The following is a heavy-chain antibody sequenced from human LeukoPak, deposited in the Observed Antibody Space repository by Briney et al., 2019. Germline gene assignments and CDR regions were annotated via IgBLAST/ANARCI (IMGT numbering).Heavy chain of an antibody. CDR3: ARDQGRPVVTANYCYYMDV. D-gene: IGHD4-23*01. V-gene: IGHV3-7*01. CDR1: GFSFSHHW. Sequence: GGSLRLSCVASGFSFSHHWMSWVRQAPGKGLEWVANIKQDGTETYYVDSVKGRFTISRDNAKNSLYLQMNSLRAEDTAVYYCARDQGRPVVTANYCYYMDVWGKGTTVTVSS. CDR2: IKQDGTET. J-gene: IGHJ6*03.